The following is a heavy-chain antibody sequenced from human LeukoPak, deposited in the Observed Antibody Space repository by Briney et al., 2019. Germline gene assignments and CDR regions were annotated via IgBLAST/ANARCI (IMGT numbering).Heavy chain of an antibody. CDR2: ISYDGSNE. CDR1: GFTFSGYA. V-gene: IGHV3-30*14. D-gene: IGHD5-18*01. J-gene: IGHJ4*02. CDR3: ARQRNSIQLWYVDY. Sequence: GRSLRLSCAASGFTFSGYAMHWVRQAPGKGLEWVAVISYDGSNEYYADSVKGRFTISRDNSKNTLYLQMNSLRAEDTAVYYCARQRNSIQLWYVDYWGQGTLVTVSS.